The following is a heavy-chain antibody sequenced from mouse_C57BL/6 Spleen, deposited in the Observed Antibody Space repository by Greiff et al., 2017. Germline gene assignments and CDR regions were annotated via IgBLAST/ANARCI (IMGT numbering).Heavy chain of an antibody. D-gene: IGHD2-1*01. CDR1: GYTFTSYW. CDR3: ARSDVNYVYYVWYFGV. CDR2: IHPNSGST. Sequence: QVQLQQPGAELVKPGASVKLSCKASGYTFTSYWMHWVKQRPGQGLEWIGMIHPNSGSTNYNEKFKSKATLTVDKSSSTAYMQLSSLTSEDSAVYYCARSDVNYVYYVWYFGVWGTGTTVTVSS. J-gene: IGHJ1*03. V-gene: IGHV1-64*01.